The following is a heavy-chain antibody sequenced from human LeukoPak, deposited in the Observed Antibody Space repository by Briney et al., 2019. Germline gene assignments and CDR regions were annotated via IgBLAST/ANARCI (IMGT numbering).Heavy chain of an antibody. CDR1: GFTFSNFG. CDR2: ISYDGSNK. J-gene: IGHJ1*01. CDR3: ASDAPPQYFQH. Sequence: GGSLRLSCAASGFTFSNFGMHWVRQAPGKGLELAAVISYDGSNKYYADSVKGRFTISRDNSKNTLYLQMNSLRAEDTAVYYCASDAPPQYFQHWGQGTLVTVSS. V-gene: IGHV3-30-3*01.